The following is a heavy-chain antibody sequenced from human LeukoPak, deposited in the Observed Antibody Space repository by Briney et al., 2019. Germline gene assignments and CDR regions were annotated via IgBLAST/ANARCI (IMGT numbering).Heavy chain of an antibody. Sequence: SETLSLTCTVSGGSISSSSYYWGWIRQPPGKGLEWIGSIYYVGSTYYNPSLKSRVTISVDKSKNQFSLKLSSVTAADTAVYYCARLSYDSSGYYYFDYWGQGTLVTVSS. CDR3: ARLSYDSSGYYYFDY. CDR1: GGSISSSSYY. J-gene: IGHJ4*02. CDR2: IYYVGST. D-gene: IGHD3-22*01. V-gene: IGHV4-39*07.